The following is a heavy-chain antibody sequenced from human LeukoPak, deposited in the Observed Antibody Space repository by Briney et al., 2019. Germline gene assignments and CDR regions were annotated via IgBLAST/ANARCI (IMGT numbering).Heavy chain of an antibody. J-gene: IGHJ4*02. Sequence: GGSLRLSCAASGFTFSGSAMHWVRQASGKGLEWVGRIRSKANSYATAYAASVKGRFTISRDDSKNTAYLQMNSLKTEDTAVYYCTRRRDIVAYTRGLSDWGQGTLVTVSS. CDR3: TRRRDIVAYTRGLSD. V-gene: IGHV3-73*01. D-gene: IGHD5-12*01. CDR1: GFTFSGSA. CDR2: IRSKANSYAT.